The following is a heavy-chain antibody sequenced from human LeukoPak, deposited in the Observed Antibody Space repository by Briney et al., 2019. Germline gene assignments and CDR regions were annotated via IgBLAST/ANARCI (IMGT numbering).Heavy chain of an antibody. D-gene: IGHD2-15*01. Sequence: GGSLRLSCAASGFTFSSYSMNWVRQAPGKGLEWVSSISSSSSYIYYADSVKGRFTISRDNAKNSLYLQMNSLRAEDTAVYYCARVGVVVAAYYFDYWGQGTLVTVSS. CDR2: ISSSSSYI. CDR3: ARVGVVVAAYYFDY. CDR1: GFTFSSYS. J-gene: IGHJ4*02. V-gene: IGHV3-21*01.